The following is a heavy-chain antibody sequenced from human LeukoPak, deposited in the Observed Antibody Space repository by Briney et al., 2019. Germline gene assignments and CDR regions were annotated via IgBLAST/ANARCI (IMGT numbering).Heavy chain of an antibody. CDR2: IYYSGST. V-gene: IGHV4-59*01. CDR3: ARVPLWLAESHSP. CDR1: GGSLSSYY. J-gene: IGHJ5*02. Sequence: PSETLSLTCTGSGGSLSSYYWSWIRQPPGKGLEWIGYIYYSGSTNYNPSLKSRVTISVDTSKNQFSLKLSPVSAADTAVYYCARVPLWLAESHSPWAQGTLVTVSS. D-gene: IGHD3-10*01.